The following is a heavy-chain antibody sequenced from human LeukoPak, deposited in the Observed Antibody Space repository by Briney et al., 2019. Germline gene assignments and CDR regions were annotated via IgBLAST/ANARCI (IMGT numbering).Heavy chain of an antibody. CDR2: IKSKTDGGTT. J-gene: IGHJ4*02. CDR1: GGSFSGYY. CDR3: TTLYSSGWYSLTDY. Sequence: ETLSLTCAVYGGSFSGYYWSWIRQPPGKGLEWVGRIKSKTDGGTTDYAAPVKGRFTISRDDSKNTLYLQMNSLKTEDTAVYYCTTLYSSGWYSLTDYWGQGTLVTVSS. D-gene: IGHD6-19*01. V-gene: IGHV3-15*07.